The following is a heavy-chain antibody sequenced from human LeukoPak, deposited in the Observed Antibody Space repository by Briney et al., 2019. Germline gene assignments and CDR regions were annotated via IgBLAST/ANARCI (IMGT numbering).Heavy chain of an antibody. Sequence: KPSETLSLTCTVSGGSIRSYYWSWIRQPPGKGLEWIGYIYYSGSTNYNPSLKSRVTISVDTSKNQFSLKLSAVTAADSAVYYCARVGDAAMVDYWGQGTLVNVFS. CDR2: IYYSGST. CDR3: ARVGDAAMVDY. V-gene: IGHV4-59*01. CDR1: GGSIRSYY. J-gene: IGHJ4*02. D-gene: IGHD5-18*01.